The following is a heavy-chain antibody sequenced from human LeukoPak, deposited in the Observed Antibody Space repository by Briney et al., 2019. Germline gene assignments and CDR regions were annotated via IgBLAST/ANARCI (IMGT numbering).Heavy chain of an antibody. CDR1: GFTFSSHL. D-gene: IGHD6-13*01. CDR2: IYQDGIEK. Sequence: PGGPLRPSCVASGFTFSSHLMTWVRQAPGKGLEWVANIYQDGIEKCYVGSVRGRFTISRDNAKNSLYLQMNSLRAEDTGVYYCASERPSSSWYDYWGQGTLVTVSS. CDR3: ASERPSSSWYDY. V-gene: IGHV3-7*01. J-gene: IGHJ4*02.